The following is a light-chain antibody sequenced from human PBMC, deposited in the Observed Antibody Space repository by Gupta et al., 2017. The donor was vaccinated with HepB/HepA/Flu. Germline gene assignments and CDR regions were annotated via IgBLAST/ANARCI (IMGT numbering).Light chain of an antibody. CDR3: QEVSGSSWT. J-gene: IGKJ1*01. CDR1: QSISDW. CDR2: RAS. V-gene: IGKV1-5*03. Sequence: DIQLTQSPSTLSASVGDRVTITCRASQSISDWLAWYPQKPGKAPNLLNYRASTLESGVPSRFSGSGSGTEFTLTISSLQPDDFATYYCQEVSGSSWTFGQGTKVEIK.